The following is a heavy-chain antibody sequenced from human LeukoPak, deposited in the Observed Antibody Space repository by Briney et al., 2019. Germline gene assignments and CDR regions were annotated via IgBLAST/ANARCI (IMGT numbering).Heavy chain of an antibody. D-gene: IGHD6-13*01. Sequence: SETLSLTCAVSGGSISSGGYYWSWIRQHPGKGLEWIGYIYYSGSTYYNPSLKSRVTISVDTSKNQFSLKLSSVTAADTAVYYCARAYSASVAAADIDWYFDLWGRGTLVTVSS. V-gene: IGHV4-31*11. CDR3: ARAYSASVAAADIDWYFDL. CDR2: IYYSGST. J-gene: IGHJ2*01. CDR1: GGSISSGGYY.